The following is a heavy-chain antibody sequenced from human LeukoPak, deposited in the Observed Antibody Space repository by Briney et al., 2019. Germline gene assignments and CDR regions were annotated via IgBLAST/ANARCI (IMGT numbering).Heavy chain of an antibody. CDR3: TTTGITGTEINN. Sequence: GGSLRLSCAASGFTFSNAWMSWVRQAPGKGLEWVGRIKRKGDGGTTDYAAPVKGRFTISRDDSKNTVNLQMNSLKTEDTGLYYCTTTGITGTEINNWGQGTWVTVSS. CDR1: GFTFSNAW. CDR2: IKRKGDGGTT. V-gene: IGHV3-15*01. D-gene: IGHD1/OR15-1a*01. J-gene: IGHJ4*02.